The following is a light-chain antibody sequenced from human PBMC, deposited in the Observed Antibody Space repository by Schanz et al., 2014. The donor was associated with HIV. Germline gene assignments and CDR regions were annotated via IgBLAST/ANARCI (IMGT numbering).Light chain of an antibody. V-gene: IGKV3-20*01. CDR2: GAS. CDR3: QQYGSPPWT. Sequence: EIVLTQSPGTLSLSLGERATLSCRASQSVSSNFLAWYQQKPNQAPRLLIFGASNRATGIPDRFSGSESGTDFTLTISRVETEDYAVYYCQQYGSPPWTFGQGTKVEVK. CDR1: QSVSSNF. J-gene: IGKJ1*01.